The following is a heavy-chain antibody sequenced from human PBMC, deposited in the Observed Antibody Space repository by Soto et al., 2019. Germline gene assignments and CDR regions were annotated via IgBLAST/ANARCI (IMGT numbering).Heavy chain of an antibody. V-gene: IGHV3-23*01. J-gene: IGHJ6*02. CDR2: ISGSGGST. CDR3: ATRIVGATSFYYYHYGMDV. Sequence: GGSLRLSCAASGFTFSSYAMSWVRQAPGKGLEWVSAISGSGGSTYYADSVKGRFTISRDNSKNTLYLQMNSLRAEDTAVYYCATRIVGATSFYYYHYGMDVWGQGTTVTVSS. D-gene: IGHD1-26*01. CDR1: GFTFSSYA.